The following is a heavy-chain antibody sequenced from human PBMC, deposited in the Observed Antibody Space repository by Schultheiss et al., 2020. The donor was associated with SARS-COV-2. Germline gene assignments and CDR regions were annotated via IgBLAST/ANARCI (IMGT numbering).Heavy chain of an antibody. CDR1: GGSFSGYY. V-gene: IGHV4-34*01. Sequence: SETLSLTCAVYGGSFSGYYWSWIRQPPGKGLEWIGRIYTSGSTNYNPSLKSRVTISVDTSKNQFSLKLSSVTAADMAVYYCARGGGGSCYDRLDYWGQGTLVTVSS. CDR3: ARGGGGSCYDRLDY. CDR2: IYTSGST. D-gene: IGHD2-15*01. J-gene: IGHJ4*02.